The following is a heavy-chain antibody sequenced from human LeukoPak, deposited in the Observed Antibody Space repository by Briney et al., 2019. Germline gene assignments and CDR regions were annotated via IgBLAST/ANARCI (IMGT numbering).Heavy chain of an antibody. CDR3: ARPRLLFGSGPILV. Sequence: SSETLSLTCTVSGGSISSYYWSWIRQPAGKGLEWIGRIYTSGSTNYNPSLKSRVTMSVDTSKNQFSLKLTSVTAADTAVYFCARPRLLFGSGPILVWGQGTLVTVSS. CDR1: GGSISSYY. J-gene: IGHJ4*02. CDR2: IYTSGST. D-gene: IGHD3-10*01. V-gene: IGHV4-4*07.